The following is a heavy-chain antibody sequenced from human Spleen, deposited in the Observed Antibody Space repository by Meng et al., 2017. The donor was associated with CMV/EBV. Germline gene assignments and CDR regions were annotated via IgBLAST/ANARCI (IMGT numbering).Heavy chain of an antibody. CDR1: GGTVSSGNW. J-gene: IGHJ5*02. D-gene: IGHD1-1*01. V-gene: IGHV4-4*02. CDR3: AGAPLQLGLNWFDL. CDR2: IYHSGAT. Sequence: SGGTVSSGNWWGWVRQPRGKRMEWIGEIYHSGATNYNPSLKSRVTISLGKSKNQFSLNLTSVIVADTAVYYCAGAPLQLGLNWFDLWGQGSLVTVSS.